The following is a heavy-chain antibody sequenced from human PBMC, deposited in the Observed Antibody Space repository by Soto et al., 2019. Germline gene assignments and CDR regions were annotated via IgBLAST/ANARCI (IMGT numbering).Heavy chain of an antibody. V-gene: IGHV1-69*06. J-gene: IGHJ4*02. CDR1: GCTFINYS. Sequence: ASVKVSCKASGCTFINYSMPWVRQAPGQGLEWVGMIIPLFGSTNSAPKFRGRVTFTADTSTSTSFMELTRLKPNDTAGYYCACWAVVLVLYGEAPNYWGQGALATVST. CDR2: IIPLFGST. D-gene: IGHD2-2*02. CDR3: ACWAVVLVLYGEAPNY.